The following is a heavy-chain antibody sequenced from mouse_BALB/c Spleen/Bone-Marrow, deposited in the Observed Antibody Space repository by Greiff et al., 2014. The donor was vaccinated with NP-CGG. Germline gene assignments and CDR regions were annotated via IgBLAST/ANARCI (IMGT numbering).Heavy chain of an antibody. V-gene: IGHV5-6*01. CDR3: ARLTPDYAMDY. CDR2: ISSGGSYT. D-gene: IGHD1-3*01. J-gene: IGHJ4*01. CDR1: GFTFSNYG. Sequence: EVQLVESGGDLVKPGGSLKLSCAASGFTFSNYGMSWVRQTPDKRLEWVATISSGGSYTYFPDSVKGRFTISRDNAKNTLYLQMNSLKSGDAAMYYCARLTPDYAMDYWGQGTSVTVSS.